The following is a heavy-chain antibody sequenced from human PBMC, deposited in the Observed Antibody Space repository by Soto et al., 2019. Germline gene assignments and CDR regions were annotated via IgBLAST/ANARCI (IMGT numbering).Heavy chain of an antibody. Sequence: EVQLVESGGGLVQPGGSLKLSCAASGFTFTNYWIHWVRQAPGKGLVWVSRINSDGSNINYADFVKGRFTISRDNVKTTVYLQMNSLRADDTAVYFCASSATGLYGDYNWGQGALVTVSS. CDR1: GFTFTNYW. J-gene: IGHJ4*02. V-gene: IGHV3-74*01. CDR3: ASSATGLYGDYN. D-gene: IGHD4-17*01. CDR2: INSDGSNI.